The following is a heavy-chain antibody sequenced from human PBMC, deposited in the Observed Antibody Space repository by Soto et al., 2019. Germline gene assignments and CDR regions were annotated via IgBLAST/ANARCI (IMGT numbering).Heavy chain of an antibody. V-gene: IGHV4-31*03. Sequence: SETLSLTCTVSGGSISSGGYYWSWIRQHPGKGLEWIGYIYYSGSTYYNPSLKSRVTISVDTSKNQFSLKLSSVTAADTAVYYCAKDSGYNCGYLRWFAPWGQRTLVTVSS. CDR1: GGSISSGGYY. D-gene: IGHD5-18*01. J-gene: IGHJ5*02. CDR2: IYYSGST. CDR3: AKDSGYNCGYLRWFAP.